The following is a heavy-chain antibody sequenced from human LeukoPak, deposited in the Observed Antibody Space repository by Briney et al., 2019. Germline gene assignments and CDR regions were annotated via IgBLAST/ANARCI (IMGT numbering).Heavy chain of an antibody. D-gene: IGHD4-23*01. CDR2: IYHSGST. V-gene: IGHV4-59*12. J-gene: IGHJ6*03. CDR1: GGSISSYY. Sequence: SETLSLTCTVSGGSISSYYWSWIRQPPGKGLEWIGYIYHSGSTYYNPSLKSRVTISVDRSKNQFSLKLSSVTAADTAVYYCARGRLDGNGGYYYMDVWGKGTTVTVSS. CDR3: ARGRLDGNGGYYYMDV.